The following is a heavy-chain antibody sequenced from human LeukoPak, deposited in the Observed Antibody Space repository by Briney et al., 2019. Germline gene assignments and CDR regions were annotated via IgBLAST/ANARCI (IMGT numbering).Heavy chain of an antibody. V-gene: IGHV3-64*01. Sequence: GGSLRLSCAASGFTFSRYVMHWVRQAPGKGLEYVSAISSNGGSTYYANSVKGRFTISRDNSKNTLYLQMGSLRAEDMAVYYCARGSPYSSGYYYPFFDYWGQGTLVTVSS. CDR1: GFTFSRYV. J-gene: IGHJ4*02. CDR3: ARGSPYSSGYYYPFFDY. CDR2: ISSNGGST. D-gene: IGHD3-22*01.